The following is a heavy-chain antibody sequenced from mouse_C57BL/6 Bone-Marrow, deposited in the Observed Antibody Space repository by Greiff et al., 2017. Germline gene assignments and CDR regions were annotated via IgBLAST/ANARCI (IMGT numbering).Heavy chain of an antibody. V-gene: IGHV5-6*02. CDR3: ARRWLPSWFAY. CDR2: ISSGGSYT. D-gene: IGHD2-2*01. J-gene: IGHJ3*01. Sequence: EVKVVESGGDLVKPGGSLKLSCAASGFTFSSYGMSWVRQTPDKRLEWVATISSGGSYTYYPDSVKGRFTISRDNAKNTLYLQMSSLKSEDTAMYYCARRWLPSWFAYWGQGTLVTVSA. CDR1: GFTFSSYG.